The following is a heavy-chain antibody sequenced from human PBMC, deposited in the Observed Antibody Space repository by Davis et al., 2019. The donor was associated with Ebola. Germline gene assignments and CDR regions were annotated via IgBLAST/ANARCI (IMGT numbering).Heavy chain of an antibody. Sequence: GESLKISCAASGFTFSSYSMNWVRQAPGKGLEWVSYISSSSSTIYYADSVKGRFTISRDNAKNSLYLQMNSLRDEDTAVYYCAKEFLCWGQGTLVTVSS. D-gene: IGHD3-3*01. CDR1: GFTFSSYS. CDR3: AKEFLC. J-gene: IGHJ4*02. V-gene: IGHV3-48*02. CDR2: ISSSSSTI.